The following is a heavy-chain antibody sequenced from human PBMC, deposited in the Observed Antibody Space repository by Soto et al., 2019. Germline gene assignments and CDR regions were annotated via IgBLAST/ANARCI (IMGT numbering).Heavy chain of an antibody. Sequence: SLRLSCAASGFTFSSYGMHWVRQAPGKGLEWVAVIWYDGSNKYYADSVKGRFTISRDNSKNTLYLQMNSLRAEDTAVYYCAREGGRWIQLWLRLVPDYWGQGPLVTASS. D-gene: IGHD5-18*01. CDR1: GFTFSSYG. J-gene: IGHJ4*02. CDR3: AREGGRWIQLWLRLVPDY. CDR2: IWYDGSNK. V-gene: IGHV3-33*01.